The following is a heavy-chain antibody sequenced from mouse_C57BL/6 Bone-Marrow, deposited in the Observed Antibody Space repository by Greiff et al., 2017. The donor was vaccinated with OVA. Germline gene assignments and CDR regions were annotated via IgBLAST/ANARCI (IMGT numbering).Heavy chain of an antibody. D-gene: IGHD1-1*01. V-gene: IGHV5-17*01. CDR3: ARGYGSSRYYAMDY. CDR2: ISSGSSTI. CDR1: GFTFSDYG. J-gene: IGHJ4*01. Sequence: EVQVVESGGGLVKPGGSLKLSCAASGFTFSDYGMHWVRQAPEQGLEWVSYISSGSSTIYYADTVKGRFTISRDNAKNTLFLQMTSLRSEDTAMYYCARGYGSSRYYAMDYWGQGTSVTVSS.